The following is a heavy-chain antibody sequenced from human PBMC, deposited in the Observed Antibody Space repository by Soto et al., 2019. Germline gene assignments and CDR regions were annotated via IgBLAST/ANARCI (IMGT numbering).Heavy chain of an antibody. CDR1: GGSFSGYY. V-gene: IGHV4-34*01. CDR2: INHSGST. Sequence: SETLSLTCAVYGGSFSGYYWSWIRQPPGKGLEWIGEINHSGSTNYNPSLKSRVTISVDTSKNQFSLKLSSVTAADTAVYYCARGGDFWSGYYHYWGQGTLVTVSS. J-gene: IGHJ4*02. CDR3: ARGGDFWSGYYHY. D-gene: IGHD3-3*01.